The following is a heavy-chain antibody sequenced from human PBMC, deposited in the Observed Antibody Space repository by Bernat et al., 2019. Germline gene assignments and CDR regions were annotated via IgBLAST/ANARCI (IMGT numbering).Heavy chain of an antibody. CDR2: IYYSGST. CDR1: GGSLSDSSYY. D-gene: IGHD3-16*02. V-gene: IGHV4-39*01. CDR3: AGHRHSHCYSL. J-gene: IGHJ4*02. Sequence: QLQLQESGPGLVKPSETLSLTCTVSGGSLSDSSYYWGWVRQPPGKGPEWIGSIYYSGSTYYNPSLKGRVTISVDTSNNQFSLKLASVTAPDTAVYYCAGHRHSHCYSLWGQGTLVTVSS.